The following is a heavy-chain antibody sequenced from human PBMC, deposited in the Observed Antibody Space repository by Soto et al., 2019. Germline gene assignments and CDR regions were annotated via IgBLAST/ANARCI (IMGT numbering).Heavy chain of an antibody. D-gene: IGHD2-15*01. V-gene: IGHV3-74*01. CDR2: INSDGGST. Sequence: EVQLVESGGGLVQPGGSLRLSCAASGFTFSSYWMHWVRQAPGKGLVWVSRINSDGGSTSYADPVKGRFTISRDNAKNTLYLQMNSLRAEDTAVYYCVRTSLVVAAATREDYWGQGTLVTVSS. CDR3: VRTSLVVAAATREDY. J-gene: IGHJ4*02. CDR1: GFTFSSYW.